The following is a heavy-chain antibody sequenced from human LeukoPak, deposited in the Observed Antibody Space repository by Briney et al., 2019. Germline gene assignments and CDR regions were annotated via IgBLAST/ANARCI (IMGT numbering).Heavy chain of an antibody. CDR3: ARGGYCSGGSCYSPLGFDY. CDR1: GGSFSGYY. V-gene: IGHV4-34*01. J-gene: IGHJ4*02. D-gene: IGHD2-15*01. Sequence: SETLSLTCAVYGGSFSGYYWSWIRQPPGKGLEWIGEINHSGSTNYNPSLKSRVTISVDTSKNQFSLKLSSVTAADTAVYYCARGGYCSGGSCYSPLGFDYWGQATLVTVSS. CDR2: INHSGST.